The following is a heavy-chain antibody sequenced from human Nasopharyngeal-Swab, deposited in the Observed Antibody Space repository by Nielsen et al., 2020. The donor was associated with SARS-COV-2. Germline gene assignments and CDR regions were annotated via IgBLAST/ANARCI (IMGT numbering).Heavy chain of an antibody. CDR3: ARDYDILTGYYYYYYGMDV. CDR2: INTNTGNP. V-gene: IGHV7-4-1*02. J-gene: IGHJ6*02. D-gene: IGHD3-9*01. Sequence: WVRQAPGQGLEWMGWINTNTGNPTYARGFTGRFVFSLDTSVSTAYLQISSLKAEDTAVYYCARDYDILTGYYYYYYGMDVWGQGTTVTVSS.